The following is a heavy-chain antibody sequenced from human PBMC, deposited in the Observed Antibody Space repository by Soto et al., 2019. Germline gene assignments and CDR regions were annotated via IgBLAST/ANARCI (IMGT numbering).Heavy chain of an antibody. CDR1: GYTFTSYG. J-gene: IGHJ5*02. Sequence: QVQLLQSGAEVKKPGASVRVSCKASGYTFTSYGITWVRQAPGQGLEWMGGISTFNGNTDYEQKFQGRVTMTTDTPTSTAYMELRSLRSDDTAIYYCARDYSNYGERWFDPWGQGTLVTVSS. V-gene: IGHV1-18*04. CDR3: ARDYSNYGERWFDP. D-gene: IGHD4-4*01. CDR2: ISTFNGNT.